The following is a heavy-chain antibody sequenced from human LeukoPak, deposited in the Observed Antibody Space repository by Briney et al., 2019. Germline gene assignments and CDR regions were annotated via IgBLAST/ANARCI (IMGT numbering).Heavy chain of an antibody. CDR3: VRDPSYGSSWYYYMDV. CDR1: GFTFSSYE. V-gene: IGHV3-48*03. Sequence: PGGSLRLSCAASGFTFSSYEMNWVRQPPGKGLEWVSYISSSSFKIGYADSVKGRFTISRDNSKNSLYLQMDSLRVEDTAVYYCVRDPSYGSSWYYYMDVWGKGTTVTVSS. D-gene: IGHD6-13*01. CDR2: ISSSSFKI. J-gene: IGHJ6*03.